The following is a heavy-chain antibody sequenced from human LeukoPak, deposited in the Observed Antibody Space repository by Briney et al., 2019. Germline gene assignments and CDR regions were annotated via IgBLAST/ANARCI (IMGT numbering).Heavy chain of an antibody. CDR3: ARDSETETGWYYYGMDV. V-gene: IGHV3-53*01. CDR2: IYSGGST. Sequence: PGGSLRLSCAASGFIVSQNYMNWVRQAPGKGLEWVSVIYSGGSTYYADSVKGRFTITRDNSKNTVYLQMNSLRAEDTAVYYCARDSETETGWYYYGMDVWGQGTTVTVSS. D-gene: IGHD1-1*01. J-gene: IGHJ6*02. CDR1: GFIVSQNY.